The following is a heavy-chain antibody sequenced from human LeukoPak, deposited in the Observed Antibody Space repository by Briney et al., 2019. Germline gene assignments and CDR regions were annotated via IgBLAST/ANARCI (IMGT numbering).Heavy chain of an antibody. V-gene: IGHV3-21*01. Sequence: PGGSLRLSCAPSGFTSTSYRMNWGRQAPGKGLEWVSSISSSSSYIYYADSVKGRFTISRDNAKNSLYLQVNSLRAEDTAVYYCARGATIFGPGDYWGQGTLVTVSS. J-gene: IGHJ4*02. D-gene: IGHD3-3*01. CDR3: ARGATIFGPGDY. CDR2: ISSSSSYI. CDR1: GFTSTSYR.